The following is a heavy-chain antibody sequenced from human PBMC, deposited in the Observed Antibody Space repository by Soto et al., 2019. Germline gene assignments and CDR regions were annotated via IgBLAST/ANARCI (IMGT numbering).Heavy chain of an antibody. CDR3: GREGTRAAARDNWVDS. Sequence: QVQLVESGGGVVQAGRSLRLSCAASGFTFSSYAMHWVRQAPGKGLEWVTVISYDGSNKYYADSVKGRFTISRDNSKNTLFLRINSLRADDTAVYYCGREGTRAAARDNWVDSWGQGTLVTVSS. V-gene: IGHV3-30-3*01. J-gene: IGHJ5*01. CDR1: GFTFSSYA. D-gene: IGHD6-13*01. CDR2: ISYDGSNK.